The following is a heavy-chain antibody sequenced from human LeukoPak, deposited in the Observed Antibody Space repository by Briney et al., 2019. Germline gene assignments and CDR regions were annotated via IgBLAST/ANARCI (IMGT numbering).Heavy chain of an antibody. CDR3: ARRLSNHIQLWPRGYFFDY. CDR2: INHSGST. J-gene: IGHJ4*02. Sequence: SETLSLTCAVHGGSLSDYYWSWIRQPPGRGLEWIGEINHSGSTNYNPSLKSRVTISVDTSKNQFSLKLISVTAADTAVYYCARRLSNHIQLWPRGYFFDYWGQGTLVTVSS. D-gene: IGHD1-1*01. CDR1: GGSLSDYY. V-gene: IGHV4-34*01.